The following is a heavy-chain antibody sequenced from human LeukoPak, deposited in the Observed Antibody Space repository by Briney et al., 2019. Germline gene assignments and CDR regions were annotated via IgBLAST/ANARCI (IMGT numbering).Heavy chain of an antibody. CDR3: ARETRTFSIVVVPAAMWPYYYYGMDV. CDR1: GGTFSSYA. CDR2: IIPIFGTA. J-gene: IGHJ6*02. D-gene: IGHD2-2*01. Sequence: ASVTVSCKASGGTFSSYAISWVRQAPGQGLEWMGGIIPIFGTANYAQKFQGRVTITADESTSTAYMELSSLRSEDTAVYYCARETRTFSIVVVPAAMWPYYYYGMDVWGQGTTVTVSS. V-gene: IGHV1-69*13.